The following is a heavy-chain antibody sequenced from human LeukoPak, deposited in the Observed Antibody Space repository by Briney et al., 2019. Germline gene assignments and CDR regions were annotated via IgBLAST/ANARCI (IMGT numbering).Heavy chain of an antibody. J-gene: IGHJ4*02. CDR3: ARGVEVESSSPTIFDY. CDR1: GGTFSSYA. D-gene: IGHD5/OR15-5a*01. CDR2: IIPIFGTA. V-gene: IGHV1-69*13. Sequence: GASVKVSCKASGGTFSSYAINWVRQAPGQGLEWMGGIIPIFGTANYAQKFQGRVTITADESTSTAYMELSSLRSEDTAVYYCARGVEVESSSPTIFDYWGQGTLVTVSS.